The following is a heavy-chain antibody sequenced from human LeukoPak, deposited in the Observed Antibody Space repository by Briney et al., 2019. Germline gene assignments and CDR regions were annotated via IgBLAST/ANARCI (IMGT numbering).Heavy chain of an antibody. CDR1: GGSISSSSYY. D-gene: IGHD3-10*01. CDR3: ARGRWFGESISVHFDY. J-gene: IGHJ4*02. CDR2: IYYSGST. V-gene: IGHV4-39*01. Sequence: PSETLSLTCTVSGGSISSSSYYWGWIRQPPGKGLEWIGSIYYSGSTYYNPSLKSRVTISVDTSKNQFSLKLSSVTAADTAVYYCARGRWFGESISVHFDYWGQGTLVTVSS.